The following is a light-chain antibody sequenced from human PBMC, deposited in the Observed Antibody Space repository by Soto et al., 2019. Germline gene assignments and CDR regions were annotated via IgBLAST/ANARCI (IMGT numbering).Light chain of an antibody. Sequence: EIVLTQSPGTLSLSPGERDTLSCRASQSVRSNYLAWYQQKPGQAPRFLIYDASSRATGIPDRFSGSGSGTDFTLTISRLEPEDFAVYYCQQYGSSPLTFGGGTKVEI. CDR2: DAS. CDR1: QSVRSNY. V-gene: IGKV3-20*01. CDR3: QQYGSSPLT. J-gene: IGKJ4*01.